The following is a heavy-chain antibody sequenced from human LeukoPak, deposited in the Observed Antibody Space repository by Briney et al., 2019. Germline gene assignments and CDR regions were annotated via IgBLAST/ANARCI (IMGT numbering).Heavy chain of an antibody. CDR1: GFTLADLS. CDR3: ATGVFCATTTCPGYQHYYYFMDV. V-gene: IGHV1-24*01. Sequence: ASVKVPCKVSGFTLADLSMHWVRQAPGKGLEWVGGFDRKNSDTIYAQRFRGRVTLTEDTSTGTAYMDLSSLSADDTAVYYCATGVFCATTTCPGYQHYYYFMDVWGKGTTVTVSS. D-gene: IGHD2-2*01. CDR2: FDRKNSDT. J-gene: IGHJ6*03.